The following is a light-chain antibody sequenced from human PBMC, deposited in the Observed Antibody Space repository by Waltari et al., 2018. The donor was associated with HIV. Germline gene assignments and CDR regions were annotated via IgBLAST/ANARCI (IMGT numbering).Light chain of an antibody. Sequence: EIVLTQSPGTLSLSPGERATLSCRASQSVRNNYLVWYQKKPGQAPRLLIYGASSRATGLPARFSGSGSGTEFTLTISSLQSEDFAVYYCQQYNNWPPNTFGQGTKLEIK. J-gene: IGKJ2*01. CDR2: GAS. CDR1: QSVRNN. V-gene: IGKV3-15*01. CDR3: QQYNNWPPNT.